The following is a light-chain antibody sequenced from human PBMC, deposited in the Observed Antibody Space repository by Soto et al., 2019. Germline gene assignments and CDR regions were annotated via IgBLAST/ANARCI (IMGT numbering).Light chain of an antibody. V-gene: IGKV3-11*01. CDR1: ERISRS. J-gene: IGKJ5*01. CDR2: DAS. CDR3: QLSQQRSSWPPIA. Sequence: DIVLTQSPATLSLSPGNRVTLSCRAHERISRSLAWYQQRPGQPPRILIYDASFRATGIPERFSGSGSGTDFTLSISSLEPEDFAVYYCQLSQQRSSWPPIAFGQGTRLENK.